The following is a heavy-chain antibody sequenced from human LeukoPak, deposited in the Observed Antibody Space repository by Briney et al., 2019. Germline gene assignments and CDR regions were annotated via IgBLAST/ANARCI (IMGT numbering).Heavy chain of an antibody. CDR2: IYYSGST. Sequence: SETLSLTCTVSCGSIRGYYWSWIRQPPGKGLEWIGYIYYSGSTTYNPSLKSRVTISVDMSKNQFSLKLTSVTAADTAVYCCARGEKGSSPHYWGQGTLVTVSS. V-gene: IGHV4-59*01. CDR1: CGSIRGYY. J-gene: IGHJ4*02. CDR3: ARGEKGSSPHY. D-gene: IGHD2-15*01.